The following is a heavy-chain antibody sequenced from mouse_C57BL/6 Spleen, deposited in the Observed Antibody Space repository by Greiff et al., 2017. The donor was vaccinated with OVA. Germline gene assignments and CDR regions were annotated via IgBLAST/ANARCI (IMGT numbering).Heavy chain of an antibody. Sequence: VQLQQSGAELVRPGTSVKVSCKASGYAFTNYLIEWVKQRPGQGLEWIGVINPGSGGTNYNEKFKGKATLTADKSSSTAYMQLSSLTSEDSAVYFCARRYYGNYDYAMDYWGQGTSVTVSS. D-gene: IGHD2-1*01. CDR3: ARRYYGNYDYAMDY. CDR1: GYAFTNYL. V-gene: IGHV1-54*01. J-gene: IGHJ4*01. CDR2: INPGSGGT.